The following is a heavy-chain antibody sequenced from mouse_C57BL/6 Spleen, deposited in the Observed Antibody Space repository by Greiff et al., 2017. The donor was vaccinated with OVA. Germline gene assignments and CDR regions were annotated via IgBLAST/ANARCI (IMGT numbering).Heavy chain of an antibody. CDR2: INPNYGTT. Sequence: EVQLQESGPELVKPGASVKISCKAYGYSFTDYNMHWVKQSNGQSLEWIGVINPNYGTTSYNQKFKGKATLTVDQSSSTAYMQLNSLTSEDSAVYYCAREGPYYGSSWIDYWGQGTTLTVSS. J-gene: IGHJ2*01. V-gene: IGHV1-39*01. CDR3: AREGPYYGSSWIDY. D-gene: IGHD1-1*01. CDR1: GYSFTDYN.